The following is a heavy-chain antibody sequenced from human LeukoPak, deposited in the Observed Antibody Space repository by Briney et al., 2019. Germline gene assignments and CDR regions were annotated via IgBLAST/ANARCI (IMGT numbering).Heavy chain of an antibody. J-gene: IGHJ4*02. V-gene: IGHV1-18*01. Sequence: ASVKVSCKGSGYTFTSYGISWVREAPGQGLEWMGWIIAYNGNTNYAQKLQGRVTMTTYTSTSTAYMELRSLRSDDTAVYYCARALYYDFWSGYSHWGQGTLVTVSS. D-gene: IGHD3-3*01. CDR2: IIAYNGNT. CDR1: GYTFTSYG. CDR3: ARALYYDFWSGYSH.